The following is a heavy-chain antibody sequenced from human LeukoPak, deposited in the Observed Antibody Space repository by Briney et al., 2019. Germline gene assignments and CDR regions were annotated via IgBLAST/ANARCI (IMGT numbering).Heavy chain of an antibody. CDR2: ISSNGGST. CDR3: VKDRYTYSSSWFDP. J-gene: IGHJ5*02. Sequence: GGSLRLSCSASGSTFSSYAMHWVRQAPGKGLEYVSAISSNGGSTYYADSVKGRFTISRDNSKNTLYLQMSSLRAEDTAVYYCVKDRYTYSSSWFDPWGQGTLVTVSS. CDR1: GSTFSSYA. V-gene: IGHV3-64D*06. D-gene: IGHD6-13*01.